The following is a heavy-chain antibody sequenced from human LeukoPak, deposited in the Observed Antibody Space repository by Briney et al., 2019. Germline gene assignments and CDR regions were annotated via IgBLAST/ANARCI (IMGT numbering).Heavy chain of an antibody. CDR2: IGGSGGSP. J-gene: IGHJ4*02. Sequence: PGGSLRLSCAASGFTFSSYAMSWVRQAPGKGLEWVSVIGGSGGSPYYADSVKGRFTISRDNSKNMLFLQMNSLRVEDTAVYYCAKESVSLDYWGQGALVTVSS. CDR1: GFTFSSYA. CDR3: AKESVSLDY. V-gene: IGHV3-23*01.